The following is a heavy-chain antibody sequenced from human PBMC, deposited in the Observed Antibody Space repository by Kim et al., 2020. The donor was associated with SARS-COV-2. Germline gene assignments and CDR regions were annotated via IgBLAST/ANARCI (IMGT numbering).Heavy chain of an antibody. D-gene: IGHD3-10*01. CDR1: GGSISSGGYY. Sequence: SKTLSLTCTVSGGSISSGGYYWSWIRQHPGKGLEWIGYIYYSGSMYYNPSLKSRLTISVDTSKNQFSLKLSSVTAADTAVYYCARAKFGELWVGYFDYWGQGTLVTVSS. CDR3: ARAKFGELWVGYFDY. J-gene: IGHJ4*02. V-gene: IGHV4-31*03. CDR2: IYYSGSM.